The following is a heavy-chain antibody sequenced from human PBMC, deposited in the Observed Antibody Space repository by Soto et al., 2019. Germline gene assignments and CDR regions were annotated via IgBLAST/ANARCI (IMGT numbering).Heavy chain of an antibody. D-gene: IGHD2-8*01. J-gene: IGHJ4*02. CDR2: INHSGST. CDR1: GGSFSGYY. V-gene: IGHV4-34*01. CDR3: ARADGSNVFDF. Sequence: QVQLQQWGAGLLKPSETLSLTCAVYGGSFSGYYWSWIRQPPGKGLEGIGEINHSGSTNYNPSLKSRVTISVDTSKIRSSRQRSSVTAAVTAVYYCARADGSNVFDFWGQGTLVTVSS.